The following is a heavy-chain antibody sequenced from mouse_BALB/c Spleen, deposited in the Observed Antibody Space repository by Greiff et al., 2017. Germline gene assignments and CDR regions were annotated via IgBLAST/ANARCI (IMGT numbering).Heavy chain of an antibody. Sequence: EVKVVESGGGLVQPGGSMKLSCVASGFTFSNYWMNWVRQSPEKGLEWVAEIRLKSNNYATHYAESVKGRFTISRDDSKSSVYLQMNNLRAEDTGIYYCTRPLYYRSAWFAYWGQGSLVTVSA. CDR2: IRLKSNNYAT. V-gene: IGHV6-6*02. J-gene: IGHJ3*01. D-gene: IGHD2-14*01. CDR1: GFTFSNYW. CDR3: TRPLYYRSAWFAY.